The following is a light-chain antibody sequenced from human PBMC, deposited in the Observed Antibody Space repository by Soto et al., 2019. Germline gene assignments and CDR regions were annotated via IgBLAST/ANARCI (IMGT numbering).Light chain of an antibody. CDR2: DVS. CDR3: SSYTSSTTLV. CDR1: SSDIGSYNY. V-gene: IGLV2-14*01. J-gene: IGLJ2*01. Sequence: QSALTQPASVSGSPGQSITISCTGTSSDIGSYNYVSWYQQNPGKAPKLMIYDVSNRPSGISNRFSGSKSGNTASLTIPGLQAEDEADYYCSSYTSSTTLVFGGGTKLTVL.